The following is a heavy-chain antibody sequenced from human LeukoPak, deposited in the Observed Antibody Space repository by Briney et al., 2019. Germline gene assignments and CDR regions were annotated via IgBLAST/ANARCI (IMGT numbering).Heavy chain of an antibody. CDR1: GYSFDIYW. J-gene: IGHJ4*02. CDR3: VRQPRVHTPDF. V-gene: IGHV5-51*01. CDR2: IYPGDSDT. D-gene: IGHD1-1*01. Sequence: GESLKISCKGSGYSFDIYWIGWVRQMPGKGLEWMGIIYPGDSDTRYSPSFQGQVTISADSSINTAYLQWSSLKASDTAMYYCVRQPRVHTPDFWGQGTLVTVSS.